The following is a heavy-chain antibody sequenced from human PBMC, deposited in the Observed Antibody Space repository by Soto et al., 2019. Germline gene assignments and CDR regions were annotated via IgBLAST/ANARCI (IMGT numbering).Heavy chain of an antibody. Sequence: ASVKVSCKASGYTFTGYYMHWVRQAPGQGLEWMGWINPNSGGTNYAQKFQGWVTMTRDTSISTAYMELSRLRSDDTAMYYCARLRSGYYVYYWGQGTLVTVSS. D-gene: IGHD3-3*01. J-gene: IGHJ4*02. CDR2: INPNSGGT. V-gene: IGHV1-2*04. CDR1: GYTFTGYY. CDR3: ARLRSGYYVYY.